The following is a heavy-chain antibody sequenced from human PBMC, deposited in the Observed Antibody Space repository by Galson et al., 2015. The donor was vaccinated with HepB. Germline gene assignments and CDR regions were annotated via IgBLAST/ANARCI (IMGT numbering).Heavy chain of an antibody. CDR3: ARGSSGRYSWDYDGMDV. D-gene: IGHD3-10*01. J-gene: IGHJ6*02. V-gene: IGHV3-30-3*01. CDR2: ISYDGSNT. CDR1: GFTLSNYN. Sequence: SLRLSCAGSGFTLSNYNLHWVRQAPGKGLEWISVISYDGSNTYYADSVKGRFTISRDHSTNTLFLQMETLRAEDTAIYYCARGSSGRYSWDYDGMDVWGHGTPLTVSS.